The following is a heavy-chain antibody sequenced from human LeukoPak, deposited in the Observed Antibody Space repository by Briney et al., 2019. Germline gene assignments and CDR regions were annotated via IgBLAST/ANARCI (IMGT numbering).Heavy chain of an antibody. V-gene: IGHV3-23*01. CDR3: AKDLGNDSSGYYLDY. CDR2: ISGSGGST. CDR1: GFTFSSYA. J-gene: IGHJ4*02. D-gene: IGHD3-22*01. Sequence: GGSLRLSCAASGFTFSSYAMSWVRQAPGKGLEWVSAISGSGGSTYYADSVKGRFTISRDNSKNTLYLQMNSLRAEDTAVYYCAKDLGNDSSGYYLDYWGQGTLVTVSS.